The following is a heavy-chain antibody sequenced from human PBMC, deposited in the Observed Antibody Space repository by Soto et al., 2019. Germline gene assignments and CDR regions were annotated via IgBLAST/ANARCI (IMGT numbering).Heavy chain of an antibody. Sequence: QVQLVQSGAEVKKPGASVKVSCRASGYTFTSYGISWVRQAPGHGPEWMGRISTYNGNTNYVQKLQGRVTMTTDTYSNTAYLELRSLRYDDTAVYYCARDHGYSTTWHHAFDIWGQGTMVTVSS. CDR1: GYTFTSYG. V-gene: IGHV1-18*01. CDR3: ARDHGYSTTWHHAFDI. CDR2: ISTYNGNT. D-gene: IGHD6-13*01. J-gene: IGHJ3*02.